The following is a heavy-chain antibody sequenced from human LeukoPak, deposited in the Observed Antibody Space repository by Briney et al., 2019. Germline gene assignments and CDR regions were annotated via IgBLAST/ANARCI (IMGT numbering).Heavy chain of an antibody. V-gene: IGHV3-11*01. Sequence: GSLRLSCAASGFTFSDYYMSWIRQSPGKGLEWISYISSSGSAMYYADSVKGRFTISRDNAKNSLYLQMNSLRAEDTAMYYCVRDVGYRFAQMFFDIWGQGTMVTVSS. D-gene: IGHD5-18*01. CDR1: GFTFSDYY. CDR2: ISSSGSAM. J-gene: IGHJ3*02. CDR3: VRDVGYRFAQMFFDI.